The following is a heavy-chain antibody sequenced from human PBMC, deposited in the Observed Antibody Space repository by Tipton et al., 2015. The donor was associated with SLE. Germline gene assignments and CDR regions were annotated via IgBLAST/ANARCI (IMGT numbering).Heavy chain of an antibody. V-gene: IGHV4-34*01. CDR1: GGSFSGYY. J-gene: IGHJ3*02. Sequence: TLSLTCAVYGGSFSGYYWSWIRQSPGKGLEWIGEINHSGSTNYNPSLKSRVTISVDTSKNQFSLKLSSVTAADTAVYYCARAPYYYDSSGYAFDIWGQGTMVTVSS. CDR3: ARAPYYYDSSGYAFDI. CDR2: INHSGST. D-gene: IGHD3-22*01.